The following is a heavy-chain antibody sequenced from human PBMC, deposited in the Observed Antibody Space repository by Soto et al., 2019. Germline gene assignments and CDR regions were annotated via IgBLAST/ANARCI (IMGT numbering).Heavy chain of an antibody. V-gene: IGHV3-48*02. J-gene: IGHJ4*02. CDR1: GFTFSSYS. CDR3: ARVPPNLRNSWSKPWYFDY. D-gene: IGHD6-13*01. CDR2: ISSSSSTI. Sequence: EVQLVESGGGLVQPGGSLRLSCAASGFTFSSYSMNWVRQAPGKGLEWVSYISSSSSTIYYADSVKGRFTIARDNGKNSLYLQMNSRRDEDTAVYYCARVPPNLRNSWSKPWYFDYWGQGTLVTVSS.